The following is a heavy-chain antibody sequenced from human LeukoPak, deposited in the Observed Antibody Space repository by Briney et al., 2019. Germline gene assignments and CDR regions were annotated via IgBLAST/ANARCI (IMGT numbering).Heavy chain of an antibody. CDR2: INTDGTVT. D-gene: IGHD6-19*01. CDR1: GFTFSKYW. Sequence: GGSLRLSCAASGFTFSKYWMLWVRHAPGKGLESVSGINTDGTVTTYADSVKGRFTVSRDNADNTMFLQMNSVRDEDTAVYYCATKQWLAPPPDSWGQGTPVTVSS. V-gene: IGHV3-74*01. CDR3: ATKQWLAPPPDS. J-gene: IGHJ4*02.